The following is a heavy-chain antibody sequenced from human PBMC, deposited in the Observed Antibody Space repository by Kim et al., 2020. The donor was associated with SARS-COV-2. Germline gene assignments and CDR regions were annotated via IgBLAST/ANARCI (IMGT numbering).Heavy chain of an antibody. CDR3: ARSPHSSSWYFESFIYWFDP. V-gene: IGHV1-18*01. CDR1: GYTFTSYG. Sequence: ASVKVSCKASGYTFTSYGISWVRQAPGQGLEWMGWISAYNGNTNYAQKLQGRVTMTTDTSTSTAYMELRSLRSDDTAVYYCARSPHSSSWYFESFIYWFDPWGQGTLVTVSS. D-gene: IGHD6-13*01. J-gene: IGHJ5*02. CDR2: ISAYNGNT.